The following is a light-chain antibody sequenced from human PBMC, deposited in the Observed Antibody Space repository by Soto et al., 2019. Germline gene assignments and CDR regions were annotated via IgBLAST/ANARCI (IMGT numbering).Light chain of an antibody. CDR3: QTWGTGIQV. J-gene: IGLJ1*01. Sequence: QPVLTQSPSASASLGASVKHTCTLSSGHSSYAIAWHQQQPEKGPRYLMKLNSDGSHYKGGGIPDRFSGSSSGAERYLTISSLQSEDEADYYCQTWGTGIQVFGTGTKVTVL. CDR1: SGHSSYA. V-gene: IGLV4-69*01. CDR2: LNSDGSH.